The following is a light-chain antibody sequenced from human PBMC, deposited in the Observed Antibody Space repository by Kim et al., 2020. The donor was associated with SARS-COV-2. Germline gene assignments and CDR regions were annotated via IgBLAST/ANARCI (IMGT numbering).Light chain of an antibody. V-gene: IGLV1-47*02. CDR2: ANN. CDR3: AAWDDTLSARV. Sequence: GQSVTVSCSGTTSNVGKTFVYWYQHLPGTAPSLLIYANNQRPSGVPDRFSGSKSGTSASLAISGLRSEDEADYYCAAWDDTLSARVFGGGTQLTVL. CDR1: TSNVGKTF. J-gene: IGLJ3*02.